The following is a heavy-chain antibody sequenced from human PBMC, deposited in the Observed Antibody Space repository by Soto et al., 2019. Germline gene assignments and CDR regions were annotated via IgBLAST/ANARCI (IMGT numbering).Heavy chain of an antibody. D-gene: IGHD1-26*01. CDR3: ARGTVGAATLFDY. CDR2: IYDSGST. J-gene: IGHJ4*02. CDR1: GGSICSGGYS. Sequence: QVQLQESGPGLVKPSQTLSLTCTVSGGSICSGGYSWRWTRQHPEKALEWIGYIYDSGSTYYNPSHQSRVTTSVDTSKNQFFRQLSSVTAADTAVYYCARGTVGAATLFDYWGQGTLVTGSS. V-gene: IGHV4-31*03.